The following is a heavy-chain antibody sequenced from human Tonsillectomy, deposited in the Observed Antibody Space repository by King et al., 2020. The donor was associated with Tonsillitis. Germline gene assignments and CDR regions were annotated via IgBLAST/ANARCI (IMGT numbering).Heavy chain of an antibody. Sequence: VQLVESGGGLVQPGGSLRLSCAASGFTFSSYAMSWVRQAPGKGLEWVSAISGSGGSTYYADSVKGRFTISRDNSKNTLYLQRNSLRAEDTAVYYCAKDRLYCSSTSCYDYYYGMDVWGQGTTVTVSS. CDR1: GFTFSSYA. CDR3: AKDRLYCSSTSCYDYYYGMDV. CDR2: ISGSGGST. D-gene: IGHD2-2*01. V-gene: IGHV3-23*04. J-gene: IGHJ6*02.